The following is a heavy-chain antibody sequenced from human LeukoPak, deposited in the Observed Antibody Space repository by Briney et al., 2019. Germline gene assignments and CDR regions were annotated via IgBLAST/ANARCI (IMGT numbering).Heavy chain of an antibody. J-gene: IGHJ4*02. Sequence: SETLSLTCTVSGGSISSYYWSWIRQPPGKGLEWIGYIYYSGSTNYNPSLKSRVTISVDKSKNQFSLKLSSVTAADTAVYYCARDLRYSSGWSPAPRDYWGQGTLVTVSS. CDR3: ARDLRYSSGWSPAPRDY. V-gene: IGHV4-59*12. CDR1: GGSISSYY. D-gene: IGHD6-19*01. CDR2: IYYSGST.